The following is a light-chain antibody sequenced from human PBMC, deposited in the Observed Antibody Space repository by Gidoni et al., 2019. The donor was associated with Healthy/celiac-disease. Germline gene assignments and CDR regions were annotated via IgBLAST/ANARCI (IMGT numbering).Light chain of an antibody. J-gene: IGKJ4*01. CDR1: QSGSSN. CDR3: QQYKNCPPLT. Sequence: EIVMTQSPATLSVSPGEKATRSCRASQSGSSNLAWYHQQPGQAPRLLIYGASTRAPGIPARFSGSGSGTEFTLTISSLQSEDFAVYYCQQYKNCPPLTFXGXTKVEIK. V-gene: IGKV3-15*01. CDR2: GAS.